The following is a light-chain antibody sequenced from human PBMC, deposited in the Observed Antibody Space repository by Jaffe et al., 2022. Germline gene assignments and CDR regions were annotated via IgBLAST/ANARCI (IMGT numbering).Light chain of an antibody. CDR2: WAS. V-gene: IGKV4-1*01. J-gene: IGKJ1*01. CDR1: QSVLYSSNNRNY. CDR3: QQYYDTPWT. Sequence: DIVMTQSPDSLAVSLGERATINCKSSQSVLYSSNNRNYLAWYQQKPGQPPKLLFYWASTRQSGVLDRFSGSGSGTDFTLTISSLQAEDVAVYYCQQYYDTPWTFGQGTKVEIK.